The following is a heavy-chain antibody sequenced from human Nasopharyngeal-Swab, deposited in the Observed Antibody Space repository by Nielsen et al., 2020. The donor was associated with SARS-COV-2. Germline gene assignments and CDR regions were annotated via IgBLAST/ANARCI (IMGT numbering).Heavy chain of an antibody. V-gene: IGHV3-66*01. J-gene: IGHJ5*02. D-gene: IGHD3-10*01. Sequence: GESLKISCAASGFTVSSNYMNWVRQAPGKGLEWVSVIYAGGSTYYADSVKGGFTISRDNSKNTLYLQMNSLRAEDTAVYYCAILEGNGSGSPWGQGTLVTVSS. CDR2: IYAGGST. CDR3: AILEGNGSGSP. CDR1: GFTVSSNY.